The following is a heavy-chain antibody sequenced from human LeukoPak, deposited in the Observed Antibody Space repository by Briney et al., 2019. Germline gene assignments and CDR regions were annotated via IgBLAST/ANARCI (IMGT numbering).Heavy chain of an antibody. V-gene: IGHV3-7*01. Sequence: TGGSLRLSCAASGFTFSTDWMSWVRQAPGKGLEWVANIKRDGSERYYVDSVKGRFTISRDNAKNSLYLQMNSLRAEDTAVYYCARVGGSYIIDYWGQGTLVTVSS. J-gene: IGHJ4*02. CDR1: GFTFSTDW. D-gene: IGHD1-26*01. CDR3: ARVGGSYIIDY. CDR2: IKRDGSER.